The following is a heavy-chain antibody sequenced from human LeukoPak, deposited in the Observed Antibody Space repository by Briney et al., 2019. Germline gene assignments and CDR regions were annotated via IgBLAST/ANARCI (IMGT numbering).Heavy chain of an antibody. CDR3: AKDTRPTS. Sequence: GGSLRLSCAASGFTFSGSAMHWVRQASGKGLEWVGRIRSKANSYATAYAASVKGRFTISRDDSKNTAYLQMNSLRAEDTAVYYCAKDTRPTSWGQGTLVTVSS. CDR2: IRSKANSYAT. V-gene: IGHV3-73*01. J-gene: IGHJ4*02. D-gene: IGHD1-1*01. CDR1: GFTFSGSA.